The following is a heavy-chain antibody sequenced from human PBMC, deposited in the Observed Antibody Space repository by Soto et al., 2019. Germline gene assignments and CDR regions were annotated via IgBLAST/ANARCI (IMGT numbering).Heavy chain of an antibody. CDR2: IWYDGSNK. Sequence: GGSLRLSCAASGFTFSSYGMHWVRQAPGKGLEWVAVIWYDGSNKYYADSVKGRFTISRDNSKNTLYLQMNSLRAEDTAVYYCARAGRVQIEGWLLRDYFDDWGQGTLVTVSS. CDR3: ARAGRVQIEGWLLRDYFDD. J-gene: IGHJ4*02. CDR1: GFTFSSYG. V-gene: IGHV3-33*01. D-gene: IGHD6-19*01.